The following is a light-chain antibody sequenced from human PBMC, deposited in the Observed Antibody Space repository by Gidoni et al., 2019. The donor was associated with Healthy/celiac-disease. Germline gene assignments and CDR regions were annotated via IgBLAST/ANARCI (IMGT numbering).Light chain of an antibody. CDR1: QSISSY. V-gene: IGKV1-39*01. J-gene: IGKJ4*01. CDR2: AAS. CDR3: QQSYSTPPLT. Sequence: DIQMTQSPSSLSASVGDRVTITCRASQSISSYLNWYQQKPGKAPKLLIYAASSLQSGVPSRFIGSGSGTDFTLTISSLQPEDFATYYCQQSYSTPPLTFXGXTKVEIK.